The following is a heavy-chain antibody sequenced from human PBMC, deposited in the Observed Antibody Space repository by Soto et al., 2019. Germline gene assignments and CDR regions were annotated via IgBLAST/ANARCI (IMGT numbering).Heavy chain of an antibody. CDR2: ISAYNGNT. CDR3: ARDRYSSGWPKY. Sequence: ASVKVSCKASGYTFTSYGISWVRQAPGQVLEWLGWISAYNGNTNYAQKLQGRVTMTTDTSTSTAYMELRSLRSDDTAVYYCARDRYSSGWPKYWGKGTLVTVSS. CDR1: GYTFTSYG. J-gene: IGHJ4*02. V-gene: IGHV1-18*04. D-gene: IGHD6-19*01.